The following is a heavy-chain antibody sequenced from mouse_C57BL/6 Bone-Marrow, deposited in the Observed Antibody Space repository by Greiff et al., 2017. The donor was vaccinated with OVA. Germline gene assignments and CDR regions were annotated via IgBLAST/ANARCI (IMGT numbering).Heavy chain of an antibody. J-gene: IGHJ1*03. CDR1: GYTFTNYW. CDR2: IYPGGGYT. V-gene: IGHV1-63*01. CDR3: ARNDYYGSSYLGYFDV. Sequence: QVHVKQSGAELVRPGTSVKMSCKASGYTFTNYWIGWAKQRPGHGLEWIGDIYPGGGYTNYNEKFKGKATLTADKSSSTAYMQFSSLTSEDSAIYYCARNDYYGSSYLGYFDVWGTGTTVTVSS. D-gene: IGHD1-1*01.